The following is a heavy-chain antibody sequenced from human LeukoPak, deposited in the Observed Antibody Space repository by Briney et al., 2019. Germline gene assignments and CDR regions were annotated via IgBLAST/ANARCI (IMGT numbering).Heavy chain of an antibody. CDR2: ISGSGGST. V-gene: IGHV3-23*01. D-gene: IGHD5-18*01. Sequence: GGSLRLSCAASGFTFSSYAMSWVRQAPGKGLEWVSAISGSGGSTYYADSVKGRFTISRDNSKNTLYLQMNSLRAEDTAVYYCAKGGRGYSYGYLGPPSYYFDYWGQGALVTVSS. J-gene: IGHJ4*02. CDR3: AKGGRGYSYGYLGPPSYYFDY. CDR1: GFTFSSYA.